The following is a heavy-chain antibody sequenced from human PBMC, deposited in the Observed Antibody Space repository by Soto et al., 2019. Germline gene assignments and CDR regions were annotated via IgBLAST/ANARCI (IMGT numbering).Heavy chain of an antibody. Sequence: EVQLVESGGGLVQPGGSLRLSCAASGFTFSLYSMSWVRQAQGKGLEWVSYISRSSTGIHYADSVKGRCNISREDATNSMHLQMNSLRDGDTAVYYCARAFTWGLDVWGQGTTVSISS. CDR1: GFTFSLYS. CDR3: ARAFTWGLDV. J-gene: IGHJ6*02. D-gene: IGHD3-3*02. CDR2: ISRSSTGI. V-gene: IGHV3-48*02.